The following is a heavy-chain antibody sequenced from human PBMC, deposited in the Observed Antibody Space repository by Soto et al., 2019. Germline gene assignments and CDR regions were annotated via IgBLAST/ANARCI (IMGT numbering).Heavy chain of an antibody. D-gene: IGHD6-19*01. CDR1: GFTFDDYT. J-gene: IGHJ6*02. V-gene: IGHV3-43*01. CDR3: AKDTGSGWKEYYYYYYGMDV. CDR2: ISWDGGST. Sequence: GGSLRLSCAASGFTFDDYTMHWVRQAPGKGLEWVSLISWDGGSTYYADSVKGRFTISRDNSKNSLYLQMNSLRTEDTALYYCAKDTGSGWKEYYYYYYGMDVWGQGTTVTVPS.